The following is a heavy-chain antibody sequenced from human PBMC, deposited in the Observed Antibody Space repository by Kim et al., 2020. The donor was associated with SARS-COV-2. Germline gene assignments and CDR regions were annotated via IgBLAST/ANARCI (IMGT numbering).Heavy chain of an antibody. V-gene: IGHV5-51*01. J-gene: IGHJ4*02. CDR3: ARALGAKVTPQLFDY. Sequence: PPFQGQVTISADKSISTAYLQWSSLKASDTAMYYCARALGAKVTPQLFDYWGQGTLVTVSS. D-gene: IGHD1-1*01.